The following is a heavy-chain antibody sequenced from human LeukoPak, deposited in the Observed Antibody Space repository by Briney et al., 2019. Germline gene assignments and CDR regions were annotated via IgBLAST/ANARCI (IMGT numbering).Heavy chain of an antibody. V-gene: IGHV3-7*01. D-gene: IGHD3-3*01. J-gene: IGHJ6*02. CDR2: IKQDGSEK. Sequence: GGSLRLSCAASGFTVSSNYMSWVRQAPGKGLEWVANIKQDGSEKYYVDSVKGRFTISRDNAKNSLHLQMNSLRAEDTAVYYCARDRSYDFWSGYSLLGYYYYGMDVWGQGTTVTVSS. CDR1: GFTVSSNY. CDR3: ARDRSYDFWSGYSLLGYYYYGMDV.